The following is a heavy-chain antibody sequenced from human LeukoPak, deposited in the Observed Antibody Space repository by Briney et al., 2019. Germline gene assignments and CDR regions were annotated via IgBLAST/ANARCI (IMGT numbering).Heavy chain of an antibody. CDR2: INPSGGST. J-gene: IGHJ6*03. CDR1: GYTFTSYY. CDR3: ARGKRQSSSSGGRNYYYYYMDV. D-gene: IGHD6-6*01. Sequence: GASVKVSCKASGYTFTSYYMHWVRQAPGQGLEWMGIINPSGGSTSYAQKFQGRVTMTRDTSTSTVYMELSSLRSEDTAVYYCARGKRQSSSSGGRNYYYYYMDVWGKGTTVTVSS. V-gene: IGHV1-46*01.